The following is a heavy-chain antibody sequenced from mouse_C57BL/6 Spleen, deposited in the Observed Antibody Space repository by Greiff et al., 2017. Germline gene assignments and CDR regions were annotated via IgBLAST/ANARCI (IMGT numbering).Heavy chain of an antibody. V-gene: IGHV1-64*01. Sequence: QVQLQQPGAELVKPGASVKLSCKASGYTFTSYWMHWVKQRPGQGLEWIGMIHPNSGSTNYNEKFKSKATLTVYKSSSTAYMQLSSLTSEDSAVYYSARSSITTVVAWYFDVWGTGTTVTVSS. J-gene: IGHJ1*03. CDR3: ARSSITTVVAWYFDV. CDR1: GYTFTSYW. D-gene: IGHD1-1*01. CDR2: IHPNSGST.